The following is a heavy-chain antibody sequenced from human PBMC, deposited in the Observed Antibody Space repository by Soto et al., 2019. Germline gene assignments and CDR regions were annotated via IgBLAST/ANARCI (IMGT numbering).Heavy chain of an antibody. D-gene: IGHD3-16*02. CDR2: ITYNGGST. V-gene: IGHV3-64*04. Sequence: GGSLRLSCSASGFTFSTYSMHWVRQAPGKGLEYVSLITYNGGSTYYADSVKGRFTISRDNSKNTLYLQMNSLRAEDTAVYYCAKEKDYEYVWGSYRYTSDYWGQGTLVGVSS. CDR1: GFTFSTYS. J-gene: IGHJ4*02. CDR3: AKEKDYEYVWGSYRYTSDY.